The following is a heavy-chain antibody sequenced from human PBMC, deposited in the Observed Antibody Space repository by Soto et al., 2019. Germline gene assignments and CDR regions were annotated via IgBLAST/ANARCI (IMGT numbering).Heavy chain of an antibody. D-gene: IGHD3-10*01. J-gene: IGHJ4*02. CDR1: GGSISSSNW. CDR3: ARRWGEGRVDY. V-gene: IGHV4-4*02. Sequence: QVQLQESGPGLVKPSGTLSLTCAVSGGSISSSNWWSWVRQPPGKGLQWIGEIYHSGSTNYIPSPRSRVTISVDKSGNQFSLKLSSVTAADTAVYYCARRWGEGRVDYWGQGTLVTVSS. CDR2: IYHSGST.